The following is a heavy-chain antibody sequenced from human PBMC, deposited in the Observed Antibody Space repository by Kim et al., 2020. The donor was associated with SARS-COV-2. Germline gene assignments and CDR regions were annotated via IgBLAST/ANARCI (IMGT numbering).Heavy chain of an antibody. Sequence: SETLSLTCTVSGGSISSYYWSWIRQPPGKGLEWVGNIYYSGSTNYNPSLKNRVTISVDTSKNHFSLKLSSVTAADTAVYYCARGDHFAAYYFDYWGQGTLVPVSS. CDR3: ARGDHFAAYYFDY. D-gene: IGHD6-13*01. CDR1: GGSISSYY. J-gene: IGHJ4*02. CDR2: IYYSGST. V-gene: IGHV4-59*13.